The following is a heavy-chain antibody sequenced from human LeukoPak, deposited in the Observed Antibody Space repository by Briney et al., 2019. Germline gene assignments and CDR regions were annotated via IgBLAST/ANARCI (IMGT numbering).Heavy chain of an antibody. J-gene: IGHJ4*02. V-gene: IGHV3-23*01. Sequence: GGSLRLTCAASGFTFSSYAMSWVRQAPGKGLEWVSAISGSGDSTYYADSVKGRFTISRDNSKNTLYLQMNSLRAEGTAIYYCAKDTFRSGWYYFDYWGQGTLVTVSS. CDR1: GFTFSSYA. CDR2: ISGSGDST. D-gene: IGHD6-19*01. CDR3: AKDTFRSGWYYFDY.